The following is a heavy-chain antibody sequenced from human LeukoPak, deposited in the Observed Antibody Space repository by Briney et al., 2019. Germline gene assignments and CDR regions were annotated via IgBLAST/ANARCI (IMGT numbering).Heavy chain of an antibody. V-gene: IGHV3-7*01. J-gene: IGHJ6*02. CDR1: GFTFSSYW. CDR2: IKQDGSEK. CDR3: ARGNPGGERYFDWLLSNYYYYGMDV. D-gene: IGHD3-9*01. Sequence: PGGSLRLSCAASGFTFSSYWMSWVRQAPGKGLEWVANIKQDGSEKYYVDSVKGRFTISRDNAKNSLYLQMNSLRAEDTAVYYCARGNPGGERYFDWLLSNYYYYGMDVWGQGTTVTVSS.